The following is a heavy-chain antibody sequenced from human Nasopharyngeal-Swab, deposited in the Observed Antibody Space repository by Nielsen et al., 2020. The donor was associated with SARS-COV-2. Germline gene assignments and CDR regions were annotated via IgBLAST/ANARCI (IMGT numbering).Heavy chain of an antibody. CDR3: ARSVVVPVLPQYYFDY. CDR1: GGSFSDYY. D-gene: IGHD2-2*01. J-gene: IGHJ4*02. V-gene: IGHV4-34*01. Sequence: SETPSLTCAVYGGSFSDYYWSWIRQPPGKGLEWIGEINHSGSTNYNPSLKSRVTISLDTSKNQFSLKLSSVTAADTAVYYCARSVVVPVLPQYYFDYWGQGTLVTVSS. CDR2: INHSGST.